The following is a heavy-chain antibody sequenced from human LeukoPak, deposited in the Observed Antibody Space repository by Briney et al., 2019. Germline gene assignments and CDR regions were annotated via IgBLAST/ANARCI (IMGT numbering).Heavy chain of an antibody. CDR3: GRAFPPLRTAAAGDL. CDR1: GFSFSSYA. CDR2: ISYDGSNI. V-gene: IGHV3-30*04. D-gene: IGHD6-13*01. J-gene: IGHJ5*02. Sequence: PGGSLRLSCAVSGFSFSSYAMYWVRQAPGRGLEWVTIISYDGSNIHYADSVKGRFTVSRDNAKNSLYLQMNSLRDEDTAVYYCGRAFPPLRTAAAGDLWGQGTLVTVSS.